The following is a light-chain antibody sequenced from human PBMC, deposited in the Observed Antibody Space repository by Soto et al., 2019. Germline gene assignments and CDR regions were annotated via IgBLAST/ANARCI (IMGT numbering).Light chain of an antibody. V-gene: IGKV1-5*01. CDR2: DASN. J-gene: IGKJ4*01. CDR3: QQYHNYIT. CDR1: QIISNS. Sequence: DIQVTQSPSTLSASLGDRVTITCRASQIISNSLAWYQQKPGRAPKLLIYDASNSMVGGLESRISGSGSGKDFTLTSSDLQPDDFATYYCQQYHNYITFGGGTRVEVK.